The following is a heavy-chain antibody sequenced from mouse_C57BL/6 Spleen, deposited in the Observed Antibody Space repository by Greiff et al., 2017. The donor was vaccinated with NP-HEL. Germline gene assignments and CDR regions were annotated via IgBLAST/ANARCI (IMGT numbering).Heavy chain of an antibody. Sequence: EVKLQESGPGLVKPSQSLSLTCSVTGYSITSGYYWNWIRQFPGNKLEWMGYISYDGSNNYNPSLKNRISITRDTSKNQFFLKLNSVTTEDTATYSCARLYSNYGDYAMDYWGQGTSVTVSS. CDR1: GYSITSGYY. CDR3: ARLYSNYGDYAMDY. CDR2: ISYDGSN. V-gene: IGHV3-6*01. D-gene: IGHD2-5*01. J-gene: IGHJ4*01.